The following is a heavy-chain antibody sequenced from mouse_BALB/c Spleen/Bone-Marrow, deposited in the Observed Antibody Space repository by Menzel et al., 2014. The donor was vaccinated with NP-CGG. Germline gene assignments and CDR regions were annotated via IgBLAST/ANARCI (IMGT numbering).Heavy chain of an antibody. V-gene: IGHV14-3*02. J-gene: IGHJ4*01. CDR3: ARYYYRTTDY. CDR1: GFTLKDTY. D-gene: IGHD1-1*01. Sequence: VQLQQPGAELVKPGASVMLSCTDSGFTLKDTYMQWVKQRPEQGLEWIGRIDPANGNTNYEPKFQGSATVTADTSSSTAYLQLSSLTSEDTAVYYCARYYYRTTDYWGQGPSGTVAS. CDR2: IDPANGNT.